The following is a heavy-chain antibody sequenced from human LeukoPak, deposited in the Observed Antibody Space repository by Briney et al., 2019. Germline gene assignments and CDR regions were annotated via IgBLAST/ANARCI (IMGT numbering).Heavy chain of an antibody. CDR3: ARLTAYFDL. J-gene: IGHJ2*01. CDR2: IYYTGRT. CDR1: GDSTSSYY. V-gene: IGHV4-59*08. Sequence: SETLSLTCTVSGDSTSSYYWSWIRQPPGKELEWIGYIYYTGRTQYNPSLKGRVTISLDTSKNQFSLKVTSVTAADTAVYYCARLTAYFDLWGRGTLVTVSS.